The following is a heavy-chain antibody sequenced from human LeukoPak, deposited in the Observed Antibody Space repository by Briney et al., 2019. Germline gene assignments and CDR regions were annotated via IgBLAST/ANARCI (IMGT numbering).Heavy chain of an antibody. CDR3: VREDTPATANY. CDR1: GFNFASHA. D-gene: IGHD2-21*02. J-gene: IGHJ4*02. CDR2: IGGGGDIT. Sequence: GGSLRLSCAASGFNFASHAMSWVRQTPGKGLEWVSAIGGGGDITYYADSVTGRFTISRDNSKDTLFLQMHSLRPGDTAVYYCVREDTPATANYWGQGTLVTISS. V-gene: IGHV3-23*01.